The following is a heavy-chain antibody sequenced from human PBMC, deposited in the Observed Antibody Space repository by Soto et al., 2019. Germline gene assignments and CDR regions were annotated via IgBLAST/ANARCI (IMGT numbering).Heavy chain of an antibody. V-gene: IGHV1-18*01. J-gene: IGHJ4*02. Sequence: QVQLVQSGAEVKKPGASVKVSCKASGYTFTSYGISWVRQAPGQGLEWMGWISAYNGNTNYAQKLQGRVTMTTDTSTSTAYMELRSLRSDDTAVYYCARDGSFYVILTCYSNSFDYWGQGTLVTVSA. CDR1: GYTFTSYG. D-gene: IGHD3-9*01. CDR3: ARDGSFYVILTCYSNSFDY. CDR2: ISAYNGNT.